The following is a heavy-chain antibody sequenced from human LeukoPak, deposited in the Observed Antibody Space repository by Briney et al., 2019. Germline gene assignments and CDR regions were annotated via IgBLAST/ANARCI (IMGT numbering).Heavy chain of an antibody. V-gene: IGHV1-2*02. Sequence: ASVKVSCKASGYTFTGYYMHWVRQAPGQGLEWMGWINPKSGGTNYAQKFQGRVTMTRDTSISTAYMELSRLRSDDTAVYYCARRYAAAGMGFDYWSQGTLVTVSS. D-gene: IGHD6-13*01. J-gene: IGHJ4*02. CDR1: GYTFTGYY. CDR3: ARRYAAAGMGFDY. CDR2: INPKSGGT.